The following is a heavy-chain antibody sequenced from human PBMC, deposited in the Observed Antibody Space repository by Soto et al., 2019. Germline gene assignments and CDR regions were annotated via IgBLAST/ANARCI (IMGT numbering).Heavy chain of an antibody. V-gene: IGHV1-69*06. Sequence: GASVKVSCKMSGGSYSTYAISWVRQAPGQGLEWMGGIVPFFGTANYAQKFRGRVTITADKSTSTAYMELSSLKSEDTAIYYCARDRAVVVLPAAAGGVMAVWGQGTAVTVSS. CDR3: ARDRAVVVLPAAAGGVMAV. CDR2: IVPFFGTA. D-gene: IGHD3-16*02. J-gene: IGHJ6*02. CDR1: GGSYSTYA.